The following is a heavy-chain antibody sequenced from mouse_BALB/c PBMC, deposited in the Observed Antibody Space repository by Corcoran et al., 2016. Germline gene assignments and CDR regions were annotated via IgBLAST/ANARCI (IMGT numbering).Heavy chain of an antibody. J-gene: IGHJ2*01. V-gene: IGHV14-3*02. D-gene: IGHD1-1*01. CDR3: ARYPYYYGSPYFDY. CDR2: IDPANGNT. CDR1: GFNIKDTY. Sequence: EVQLQQSGAELVKPGASVKLSCTASGFNIKDTYMHWVKQRPEQGLEWIGRIDPANGNTKYDPKFQGKATITADTSSNTAYLQLSSLTSEDTAVYYCARYPYYYGSPYFDYWGQGTTLTVSS.